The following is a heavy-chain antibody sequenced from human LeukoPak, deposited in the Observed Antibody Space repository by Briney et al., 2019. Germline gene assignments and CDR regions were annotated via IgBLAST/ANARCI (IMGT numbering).Heavy chain of an antibody. V-gene: IGHV3-21*01. D-gene: IGHD4-17*01. Sequence: AGGSLRLSCAASGFTFSSYSMNWVRQAPGKGLEWVSSISSSSSYIYYADSVKGRFTISRDNAKNSLYLQMNSLRAEDTAVYYCAREGYGDYEAFDYWGQGTLVTVSS. CDR2: ISSSSSYI. CDR1: GFTFSSYS. J-gene: IGHJ4*02. CDR3: AREGYGDYEAFDY.